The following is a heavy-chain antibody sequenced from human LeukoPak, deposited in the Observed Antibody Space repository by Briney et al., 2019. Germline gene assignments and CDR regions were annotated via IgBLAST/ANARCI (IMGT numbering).Heavy chain of an antibody. D-gene: IGHD3-10*01. J-gene: IGHJ4*02. Sequence: SETLSLTCTVSGGSISSSSSYWGWIRQPPGKGLKWIANIYYSGTTSYNPSLKRRVTISVDTSKNQFSLRLSSVTAADTAVYYCARLSTTYYYGSGSYPLPYFFHYWGQGTLVTVSS. V-gene: IGHV4-39*01. CDR1: GGSISSSSSY. CDR3: ARLSTTYYYGSGSYPLPYFFHY. CDR2: IYYSGTT.